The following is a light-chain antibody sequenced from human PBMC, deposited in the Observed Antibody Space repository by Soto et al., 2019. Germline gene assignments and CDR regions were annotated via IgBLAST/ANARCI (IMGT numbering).Light chain of an antibody. Sequence: QSALTQPASVSGSPGQSITISCTGTSXDVGGYNYVSWYQQHPGKAPKLMIYEVSNRPSGVSNRFSGSKSGNTASLTISGLQAEDEADYYCSSYTSRSTLDYVFGSGTKV. CDR2: EVS. CDR3: SSYTSRSTLDYV. V-gene: IGLV2-14*01. CDR1: SXDVGGYNY. J-gene: IGLJ1*01.